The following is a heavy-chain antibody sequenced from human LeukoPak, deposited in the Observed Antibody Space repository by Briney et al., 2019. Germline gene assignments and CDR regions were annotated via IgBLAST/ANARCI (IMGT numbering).Heavy chain of an antibody. Sequence: SVKVSCKASGGTFSSYAISWVRQAPGQGLEWMGGIIPIFGTANYAQKFQGRVTITADESTSTAYMELSSLRSEDTAVYYCARARGEGRPFDYWGQGTLVTVSS. CDR2: IIPIFGTA. J-gene: IGHJ4*02. CDR3: ARARGEGRPFDY. V-gene: IGHV1-69*13. CDR1: GGTFSSYA.